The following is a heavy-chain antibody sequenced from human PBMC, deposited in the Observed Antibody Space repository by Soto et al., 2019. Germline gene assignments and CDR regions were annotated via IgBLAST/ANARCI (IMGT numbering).Heavy chain of an antibody. J-gene: IGHJ4*02. D-gene: IGHD6-13*01. CDR1: GGSISSYF. Sequence: SETLSLTCTVSGGSISSYFYIWVRQPPGKGLEWIGSVYYTGTTDYNPSLKSRVTISVDASKTQFSLNLRSVTAADTAVYYCARDLAAVPRAFDYWGRGTLVTVSS. CDR2: VYYTGTT. CDR3: ARDLAAVPRAFDY. V-gene: IGHV4-59*01.